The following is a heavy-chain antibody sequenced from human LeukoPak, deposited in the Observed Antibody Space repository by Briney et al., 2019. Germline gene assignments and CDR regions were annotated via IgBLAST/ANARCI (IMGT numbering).Heavy chain of an antibody. CDR2: INPDSGGT. CDR3: ARDLEGLERYFDY. Sequence: ASVKVYREAPGYTFTGYYIHWVRQAPGQGLEWMSWINPDSGGTKSAQRFQGRVTMTRDTSISTAYMELSRLRSDDTAVYYCARDLEGLERYFDYWGQGTLVTVSP. V-gene: IGHV1-2*02. D-gene: IGHD1-1*01. J-gene: IGHJ4*02. CDR1: GYTFTGYY.